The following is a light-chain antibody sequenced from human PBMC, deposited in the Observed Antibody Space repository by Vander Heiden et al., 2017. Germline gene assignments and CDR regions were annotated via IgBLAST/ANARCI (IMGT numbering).Light chain of an antibody. CDR2: AAS. CDR1: QGISSY. V-gene: IGKV1-8*01. CDR3: QQYYSYPPT. J-gene: IGKJ4*01. Sequence: AIRMTQSPSSFSASTGDRVTITCRASQGISSYLAWYQQKPGKAPKLLIYAASTLQSGVQSRFSGRGSGTDFTLTISCLQSEDFATYYCQQYYSYPPTFGGGTKVEIK.